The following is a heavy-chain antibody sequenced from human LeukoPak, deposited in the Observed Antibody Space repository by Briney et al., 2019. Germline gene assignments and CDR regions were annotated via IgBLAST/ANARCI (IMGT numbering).Heavy chain of an antibody. CDR1: GFTFSSYA. D-gene: IGHD3-10*01. CDR3: AKLGDYYGSGTYSRFDS. J-gene: IGHJ4*02. Sequence: GGSLRLSCVASGFTFSSYAMSWVRQTPGKGLEWVSVISGSGDITYYADSVKGRFTISRDNSKNTLYLQMSSLRAEDTALYYCAKLGDYYGSGTYSRFDSWGQGALVTVSS. CDR2: ISGSGDIT. V-gene: IGHV3-23*01.